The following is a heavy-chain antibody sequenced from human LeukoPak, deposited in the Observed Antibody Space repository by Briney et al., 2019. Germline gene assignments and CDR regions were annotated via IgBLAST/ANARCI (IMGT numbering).Heavy chain of an antibody. CDR2: ITGSGDRT. CDR1: GFTFSSYA. CDR3: AKDPRDGYNFDS. J-gene: IGHJ4*02. D-gene: IGHD5-24*01. Sequence: GGSLRLSCAASGFTFSSYAMSWVRQAPGKGLEWVSTITGSGDRTYYADSVKGRFTISRDNSKNTLYQQMNSLRAEDTAVYYCAKDPRDGYNFDSWGLGTLVTVSS. V-gene: IGHV3-23*01.